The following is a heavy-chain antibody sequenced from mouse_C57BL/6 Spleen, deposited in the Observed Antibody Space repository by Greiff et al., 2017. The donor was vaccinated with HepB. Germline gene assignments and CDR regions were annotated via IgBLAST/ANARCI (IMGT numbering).Heavy chain of an antibody. V-gene: IGHV1-69*01. CDR2: IDPSDSYT. J-gene: IGHJ3*01. CDR3: ARKGDYDWFAY. D-gene: IGHD2-4*01. CDR1: GYTFTSYW. Sequence: QVQLQQPGAELVMPGASVKLSCKASGYTFTSYWMHWVKQRPGQGLEWIGEIDPSDSYTNYNQKFKGKSTLTVDKSSSTAYMQLSSLTSEDSAGYYCARKGDYDWFAYWGQGTLVTVSA.